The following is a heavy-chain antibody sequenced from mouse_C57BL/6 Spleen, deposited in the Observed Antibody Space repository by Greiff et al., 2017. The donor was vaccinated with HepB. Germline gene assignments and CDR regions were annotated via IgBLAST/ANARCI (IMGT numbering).Heavy chain of an antibody. V-gene: IGHV1-52*01. CDR1: GYTFTSYW. D-gene: IGHD1-1*01. J-gene: IGHJ2*01. CDR3: ARDYGSSLDY. CDR2: IDPSDSET. Sequence: QVQLQQPGAELVRPGSSVKLSCKASGYTFTSYWLHWGKQRPIQGLEWIGNIDPSDSETHYNQKFKDKATLTVDKSSSTAYMQLSSLTSEDSAVYYCARDYGSSLDYWGQGTTLTVSS.